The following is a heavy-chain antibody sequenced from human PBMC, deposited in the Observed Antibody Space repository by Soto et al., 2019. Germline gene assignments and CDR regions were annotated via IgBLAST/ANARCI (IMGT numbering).Heavy chain of an antibody. CDR3: ARGYRVRGRNYYYGMDV. V-gene: IGHV4-38-2*01. CDR2: IYHSGST. J-gene: IGHJ6*02. CDR1: GYSISSGYY. Sequence: SETLSLTCAVSGYSISSGYYWGWIRQPPGKGLEWIGSIYHSGSTYYNPSLKSRVTISVDTSKNQFSLKLSSVTAADTAVYYCARGYRVRGRNYYYGMDVWGQGTTVTVSS. D-gene: IGHD1-1*01.